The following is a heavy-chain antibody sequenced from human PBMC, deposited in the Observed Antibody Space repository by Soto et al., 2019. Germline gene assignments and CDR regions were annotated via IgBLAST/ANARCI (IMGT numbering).Heavy chain of an antibody. D-gene: IGHD3-3*01. J-gene: IGHJ3*02. CDR2: IYYSGST. CDR1: GGSISSYY. CDR3: AREVFGVVGGAQDALDI. Sequence: PSETLSLTCTVSGGSISSYYWSWIRQPPGKGLEWIGYIYYSGSTNYNPSLKSRVTMSVDTSKNQFSLKLSSVTAADTAVYYCAREVFGVVGGAQDALDIWGQGTMVNVSS. V-gene: IGHV4-59*01.